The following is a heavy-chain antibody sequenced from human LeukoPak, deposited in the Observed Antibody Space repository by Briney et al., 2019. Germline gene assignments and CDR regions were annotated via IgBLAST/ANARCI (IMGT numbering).Heavy chain of an antibody. CDR3: ARVYSSTHNWFDT. Sequence: KSSETLSLTCTVSGGSITSYYWSWIRQPAGKGLEWIGRIYTTGSTTYNPSLKSRVTMSVDTSKNQFSLKLSSLTVADTARYYCARVYSSTHNWFDTWGQGIQVTVSS. CDR1: GGSITSYY. J-gene: IGHJ5*02. V-gene: IGHV4-4*07. D-gene: IGHD6-19*01. CDR2: IYTTGST.